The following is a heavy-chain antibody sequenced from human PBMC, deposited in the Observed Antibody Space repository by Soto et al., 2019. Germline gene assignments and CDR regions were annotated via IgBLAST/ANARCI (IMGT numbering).Heavy chain of an antibody. V-gene: IGHV4-31*03. J-gene: IGHJ4*02. CDR1: GGSISSGGYY. Sequence: QVQLQESGPGLVKPSQTLSLTCTVSGGSISSGGYYWSWIRQHPGKGLEWIGYIYYSGSTYYNPSLKSRVTISVDTSKNQFSRKLSSVTAADTAVYYCARTANYGSSGYYGFDYWGQGTLVTVSS. CDR3: ARTANYGSSGYYGFDY. CDR2: IYYSGST. D-gene: IGHD3-22*01.